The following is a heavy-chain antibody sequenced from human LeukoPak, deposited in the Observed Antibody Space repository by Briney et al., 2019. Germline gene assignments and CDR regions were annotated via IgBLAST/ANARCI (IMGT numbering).Heavy chain of an antibody. D-gene: IGHD1-26*01. CDR3: AGQYSGSYYDAFDM. CDR1: GGTFSSHA. CDR2: IIPMFGTA. Sequence: SVKVSCKASGGTFSSHAISWVRQAPGQGLEWMGGIIPMFGTAKYAQKFQGRVTITADKSTSTAYMELSSLRSEDTAVYYCAGQYSGSYYDAFDMWGQGTMVTVSS. J-gene: IGHJ3*02. V-gene: IGHV1-69*06.